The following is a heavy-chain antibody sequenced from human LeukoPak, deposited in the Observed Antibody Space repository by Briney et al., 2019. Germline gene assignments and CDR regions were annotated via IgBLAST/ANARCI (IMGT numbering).Heavy chain of an antibody. CDR3: ARGPSVGTTTIDFDY. D-gene: IGHD1-26*01. Sequence: GGSLRLSCAASGFTLSSNYMSWVRQAPGKGLEWVSVIYSGGSTYYADSVKGRFTISRDNSKNTLYLQMNSLRAEDTAVYYCARGPSVGTTTIDFDYWGQGTLVTVSS. V-gene: IGHV3-53*01. J-gene: IGHJ4*02. CDR2: IYSGGST. CDR1: GFTLSSNY.